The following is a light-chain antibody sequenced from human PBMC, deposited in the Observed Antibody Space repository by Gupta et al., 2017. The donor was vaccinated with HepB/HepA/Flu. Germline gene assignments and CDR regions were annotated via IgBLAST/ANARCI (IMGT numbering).Light chain of an antibody. V-gene: IGKV3-20*01. CDR3: QQGCSSPFT. CDR1: PSVHTRY. CDR2: AAS. Sequence: TVLTQPPASLSRSPGETVTLSCTPSPSVHTRYLAWYQNKPGQAPRLLIYAASTRPTGIPDRFSGSGSGTDFCLTISSLESEDFTVYYCQQGCSSPFTFGHGTKVEIK. J-gene: IGKJ3*01.